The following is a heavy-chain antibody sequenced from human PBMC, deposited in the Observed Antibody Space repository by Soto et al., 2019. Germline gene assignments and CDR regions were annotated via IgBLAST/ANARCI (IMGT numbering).Heavy chain of an antibody. CDR1: GGSFSGYY. CDR2: INHSGST. D-gene: IGHD3-22*01. J-gene: IGHJ5*02. Sequence: SETLSLTCAVYGGSFSGYYWSWIRQPPGKGLEWIGEINHSGSTNYNPSLKSRVTISVDTSKNQFSLKLSSVTAADTAVYYCARATPRPRWLLLDLVNWFDPWGQGTLVTVSS. CDR3: ARATPRPRWLLLDLVNWFDP. V-gene: IGHV4-34*01.